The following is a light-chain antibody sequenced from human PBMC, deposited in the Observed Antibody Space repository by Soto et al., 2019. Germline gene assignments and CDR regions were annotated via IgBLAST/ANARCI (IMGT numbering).Light chain of an antibody. CDR3: MQALQNVT. V-gene: IGKV2-28*01. CDR2: LGS. J-gene: IGKJ3*01. Sequence: VMTQSPLSLPVTPGEPASISCRSSQSLLHSNGYNYLDWYLQKPGQSPQLLIYLGSNRASGVPDRFSGSGSGTDFTLKISSVEAEDVGVYYCMQALQNVTFGPGTKVDIK. CDR1: QSLLHSNGYNY.